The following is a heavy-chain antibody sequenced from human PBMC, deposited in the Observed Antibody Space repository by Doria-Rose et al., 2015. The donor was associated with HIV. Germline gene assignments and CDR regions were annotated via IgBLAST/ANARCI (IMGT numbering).Heavy chain of an antibody. D-gene: IGHD1-26*01. V-gene: IGHV4-31*02. Sequence: SSGGYYWTWIRQHPGKGLEWIGYIYYSGSTYYNPSLKSRVTISVDTSKNQFSLKLSSVTAADTAVYYCARDSGSYNFDYWGQGTLVTVSS. CDR2: IYYSGST. J-gene: IGHJ4*02. CDR3: ARDSGSYNFDY. CDR1: SSGGYY.